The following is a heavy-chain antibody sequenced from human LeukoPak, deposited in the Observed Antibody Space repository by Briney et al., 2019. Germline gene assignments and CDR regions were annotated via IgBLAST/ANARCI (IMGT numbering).Heavy chain of an antibody. CDR1: GGSFSGYY. D-gene: IGHD5-18*01. V-gene: IGHV4-34*01. CDR2: INHSGST. CDR3: ARNVTLRGYSYGYSPYYFDC. Sequence: SETLSLTCAVYGGSFSGYYWSWIRRPPGKGLEWIGEINHSGSTNYNPSLKSRVTISVDTSKNQFSLKLSSVTAADTAVYYCARNVTLRGYSYGYSPYYFDCWGQGTLVTVSS. J-gene: IGHJ4*02.